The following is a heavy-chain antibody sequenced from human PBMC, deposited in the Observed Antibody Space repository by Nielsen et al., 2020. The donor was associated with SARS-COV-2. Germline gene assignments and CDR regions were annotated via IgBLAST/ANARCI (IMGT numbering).Heavy chain of an antibody. D-gene: IGHD2-15*01. J-gene: IGHJ6*02. CDR2: IRSKANSYAT. CDR1: GFTFSGSA. CDR3: TRPTGYCSGGSCPVGMDV. Sequence: GGSLRLSCAASGFTFSGSAMHWVRQASGKGLEWVGRIRSKANSYATAYAASVKGRFTISRGDSKNTAYLQMNSLKTEDTAVYYCTRPTGYCSGGSCPVGMDVWGQGTTVTVSS. V-gene: IGHV3-73*01.